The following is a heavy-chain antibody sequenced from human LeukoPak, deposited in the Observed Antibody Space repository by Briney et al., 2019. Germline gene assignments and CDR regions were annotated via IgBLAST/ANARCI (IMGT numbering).Heavy chain of an antibody. V-gene: IGHV3-7*03. CDR2: INQDESEK. CDR1: GFTLSSHW. Sequence: PGGSLRLSCEASGFTLSSHWMSWVRQAPGKGLEWVAHINQDESEKSYVDSAKGRFTISRDNGKNSLYLQMSSLRVEDTGVYHCARGHYGLDVWGQGTMVTVSS. J-gene: IGHJ6*02. CDR3: ARGHYGLDV.